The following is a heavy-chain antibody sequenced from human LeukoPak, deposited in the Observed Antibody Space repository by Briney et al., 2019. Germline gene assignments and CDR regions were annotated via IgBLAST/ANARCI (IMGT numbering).Heavy chain of an antibody. CDR2: ISGSGGST. J-gene: IGHJ6*03. Sequence: PGGSLRLSCAASGFTFSSYAMSWVRQAPGKGLEWVSAISGSGGSTYYADSVKGRFTISRDNSKNTLYLQMNSLRAEDTAVYYCAKDQSSGWYRYNYMDVWGKGTTVTVSS. V-gene: IGHV3-23*01. CDR1: GFTFSSYA. CDR3: AKDQSSGWYRYNYMDV. D-gene: IGHD6-19*01.